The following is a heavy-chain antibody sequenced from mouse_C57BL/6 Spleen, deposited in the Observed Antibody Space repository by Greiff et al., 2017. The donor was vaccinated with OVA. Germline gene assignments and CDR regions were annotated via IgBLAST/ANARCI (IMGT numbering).Heavy chain of an antibody. Sequence: EVKVVESGGGLVKPGGSLKLSCAASGFTFSDYGMHWVRQAPEKGLEWVAYISSGSSTIYYADTVKGRFTISRDNAKNTLFLQMTSLRSEDTSMYYCARHGKGAMDYWGQGTSVTVSS. V-gene: IGHV5-17*01. CDR2: ISSGSSTI. CDR1: GFTFSDYG. J-gene: IGHJ4*01. CDR3: ARHGKGAMDY. D-gene: IGHD2-1*01.